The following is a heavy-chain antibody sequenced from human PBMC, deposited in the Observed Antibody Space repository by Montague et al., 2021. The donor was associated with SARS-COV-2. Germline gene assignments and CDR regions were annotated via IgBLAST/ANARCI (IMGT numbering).Heavy chain of an antibody. Sequence: SETLSLTCTVSGGSISGYYWSWIRQPPGKGLEWIGYIYYTGSTNYNPPFYSRASMSVDTSKNQFSLKLRSATAADTAVYYCARDDHGEYAAFWGRGTLVTVSS. D-gene: IGHD4-17*01. J-gene: IGHJ4*02. V-gene: IGHV4-59*13. CDR1: GGSISGYY. CDR3: ARDDHGEYAAF. CDR2: IYYTGST.